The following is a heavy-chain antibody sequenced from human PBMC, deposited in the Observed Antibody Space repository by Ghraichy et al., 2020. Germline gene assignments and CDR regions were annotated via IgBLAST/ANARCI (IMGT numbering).Heavy chain of an antibody. V-gene: IGHV4-34*01. Sequence: SETLSLTCAVYGGSFSGYFWSWIRQPPGKGLEWIGDIDHTVSTNYNPSLRRRVSLSLDRSKNQLSLKVTSVTAADTAVYFCARDNIALVTVSAASLFDSWGQGNLVTVSS. J-gene: IGHJ4*02. D-gene: IGHD2/OR15-2a*01. CDR1: GGSFSGYF. CDR2: IDHTVST. CDR3: ARDNIALVTVSAASLFDS.